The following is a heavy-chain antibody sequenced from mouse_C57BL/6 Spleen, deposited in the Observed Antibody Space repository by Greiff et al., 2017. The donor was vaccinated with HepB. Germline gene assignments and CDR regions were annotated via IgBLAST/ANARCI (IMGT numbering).Heavy chain of an antibody. V-gene: IGHV14-2*01. D-gene: IGHD2-3*01. CDR2: IDPEDGET. CDR1: GFNIQDYY. Sequence: VQLKESGAELVKPGASVKLSCTASGFNIQDYYMHWVKQRTEQGLEWIGRIDPEDGETKYAPKFQGKATITADTASNTAYLQLSSLTSEDTAVYYCARGRDGYLAWFAYWGQGTLVTVSA. J-gene: IGHJ3*01. CDR3: ARGRDGYLAWFAY.